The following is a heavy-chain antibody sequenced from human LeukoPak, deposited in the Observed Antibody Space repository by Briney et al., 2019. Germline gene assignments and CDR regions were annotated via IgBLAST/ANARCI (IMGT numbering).Heavy chain of an antibody. J-gene: IGHJ3*02. D-gene: IGHD3-9*01. Sequence: GGSLRLSCAASGFTFSSYSMNWVRQAPGKGVEWVSPISSSSYIYYADSVKGRFTISRDNAKNSLYLQMNSLRAEDTAVYYCARSRYYDILTGRDAFDIWGQGTMVTVSS. CDR2: ISSSSYI. CDR1: GFTFSSYS. V-gene: IGHV3-21*01. CDR3: ARSRYYDILTGRDAFDI.